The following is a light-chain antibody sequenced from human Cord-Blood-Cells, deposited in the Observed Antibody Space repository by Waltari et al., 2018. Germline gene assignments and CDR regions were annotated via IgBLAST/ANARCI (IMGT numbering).Light chain of an antibody. CDR2: WAS. CDR1: QSFLYSSNNKNY. Sequence: DIVMTQSPDSLAVSLGGGATINCKSSQSFLYSSNNKNYLAWYQQKPGQPPKLLIYWASTRESGVPDRFSGSGSGTDFTLTISSLQAEDVAVYYCQQYYSTPPTFGGGTKVEIK. CDR3: QQYYSTPPT. V-gene: IGKV4-1*01. J-gene: IGKJ4*01.